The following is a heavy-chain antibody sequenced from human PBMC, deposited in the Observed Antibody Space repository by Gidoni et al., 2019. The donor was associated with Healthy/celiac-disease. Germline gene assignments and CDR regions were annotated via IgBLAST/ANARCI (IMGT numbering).Heavy chain of an antibody. D-gene: IGHD3-3*01. CDR1: GFTFSSYE. Sequence: EVQLVESGGGLVQPGGSLRPSCAASGFTFSSYEMNWVRQAPGKGLEWVSYISSSGSTIYYADSVKGRFTISRDNAKNSLYLQMNSLRAEDTAVYYCARGNSDFWSGSHYFDYWGQGTLVTVSS. CDR3: ARGNSDFWSGSHYFDY. J-gene: IGHJ4*02. CDR2: ISSSGSTI. V-gene: IGHV3-48*03.